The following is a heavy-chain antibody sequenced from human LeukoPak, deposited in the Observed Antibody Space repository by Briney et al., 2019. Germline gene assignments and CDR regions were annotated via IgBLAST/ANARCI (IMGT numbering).Heavy chain of an antibody. J-gene: IGHJ5*02. Sequence: ASVKVSCKASGYTFTSYDINWVRQAPGQGLEWMGWMNPNSGNTGYAQKFQGRVTMTRNTSISTAYMELSSLRSEDTAVYYCARRIGIAVAPVPWGQGTLVTVSS. CDR2: MNPNSGNT. D-gene: IGHD6-19*01. CDR3: ARRIGIAVAPVP. CDR1: GYTFTSYD. V-gene: IGHV1-8*01.